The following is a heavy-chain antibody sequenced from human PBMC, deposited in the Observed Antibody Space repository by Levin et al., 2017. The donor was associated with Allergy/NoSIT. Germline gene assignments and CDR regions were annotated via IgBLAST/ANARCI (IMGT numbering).Heavy chain of an antibody. CDR2: ISESGAST. CDR1: GFAFSAYF. Sequence: ASVKVSCAASGFAFSAYFLHWVRQAPGKGLQYVSSISESGASTYYTTSVKGRFSISRDNSKNTLYLQMGSLRAEDMAVYYCARGVYYGSGRYYFDYWGQGTLVTVSS. D-gene: IGHD3-10*01. J-gene: IGHJ4*02. V-gene: IGHV3-64*01. CDR3: ARGVYYGSGRYYFDY.